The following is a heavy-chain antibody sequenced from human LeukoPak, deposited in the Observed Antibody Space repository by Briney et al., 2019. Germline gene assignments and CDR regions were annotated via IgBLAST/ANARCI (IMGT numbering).Heavy chain of an antibody. Sequence: GGSLRLSCAASGFTVSSNYMSWVRQAPGKGLEWVSVIYSGGSTYYADSVKGRFTISRDNVKNSLYLQMNSLRAEDTALYYCARDLTPYCSNGICFDAFDIWGQGTMVTVSS. D-gene: IGHD2-8*01. CDR2: IYSGGST. CDR3: ARDLTPYCSNGICFDAFDI. CDR1: GFTVSSNY. V-gene: IGHV3-53*01. J-gene: IGHJ3*02.